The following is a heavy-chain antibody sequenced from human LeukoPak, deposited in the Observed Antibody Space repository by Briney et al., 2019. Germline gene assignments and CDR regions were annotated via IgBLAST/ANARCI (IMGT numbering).Heavy chain of an antibody. D-gene: IGHD4-23*01. V-gene: IGHV1-8*01. CDR2: MHPNSGTT. Sequence: ASVKVSCKASGYTFTGYDIIWVRQASGQGLEWMGWMHPNSGTTGYAQQFQGRVTMTRDTSISTAYMELSSLRSEDTAVYYCARGFGGRLEYWGQGTLVTVSS. CDR1: GYTFTGYD. J-gene: IGHJ4*02. CDR3: ARGFGGRLEY.